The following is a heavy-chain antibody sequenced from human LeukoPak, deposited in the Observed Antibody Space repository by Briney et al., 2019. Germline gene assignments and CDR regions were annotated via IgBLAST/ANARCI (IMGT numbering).Heavy chain of an antibody. V-gene: IGHV3-21*01. D-gene: IGHD7-27*01. CDR1: GFTFSSYS. CDR2: ISSSSTYI. J-gene: IGHJ4*02. CDR3: ARDLGPHFFDY. Sequence: GGSLRLSCAASGFTFSSYSMNWVRQAPGKGLEWVSSISSSSTYIYYADLVKGRFTISRDNAKNSLYLQTNSLRAEDTAVYYCARDLGPHFFDYWGQGTLVTVSS.